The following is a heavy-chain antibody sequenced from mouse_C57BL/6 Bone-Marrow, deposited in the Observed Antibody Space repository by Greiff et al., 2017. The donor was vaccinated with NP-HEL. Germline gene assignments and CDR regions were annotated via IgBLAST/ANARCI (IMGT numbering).Heavy chain of an antibody. J-gene: IGHJ4*01. D-gene: IGHD1-1*01. CDR1: GYTFTSYW. CDR2: IHPSDSDT. Sequence: QVQLQQPGAELVKPGASVKVSCKASGYTFTSYWMHWVKQRPGQGLEWIGRIHPSDSDTNYNQKFKGKATLTVDKSSSTAYMQLSSLTSEDSAVYYCARSLFYYYGSSPYAMDYWGQGTSVTVSS. CDR3: ARSLFYYYGSSPYAMDY. V-gene: IGHV1-74*01.